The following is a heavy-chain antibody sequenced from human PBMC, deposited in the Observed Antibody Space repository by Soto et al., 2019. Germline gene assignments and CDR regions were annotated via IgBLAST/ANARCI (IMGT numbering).Heavy chain of an antibody. D-gene: IGHD3-10*01. V-gene: IGHV1-69*01. J-gene: IGHJ6*02. CDR3: ARGLPPGGGPEGYMDV. CDR1: GGTFSSYA. Sequence: QVQLVQSGAEVKKPGSSVKVSCKASGGTFSSYAISWVRQAPGQGLEWMGGIIPIFGTANYAQKFQGRVTITADESTSTAYLELSSLRSEDTAVYYCARGLPPGGGPEGYMDVWGQGTTVTVSS. CDR2: IIPIFGTA.